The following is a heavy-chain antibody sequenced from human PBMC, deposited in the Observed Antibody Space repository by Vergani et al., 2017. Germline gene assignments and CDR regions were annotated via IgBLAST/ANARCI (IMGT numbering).Heavy chain of an antibody. J-gene: IGHJ5*02. CDR2: IYYRGST. CDR3: ARAFSRYSSVWFDP. D-gene: IGHD6-25*01. CDR1: GGSISSYY. V-gene: IGHV4-59*01. Sequence: QVQLQESGPGLVKPSETLSLTCTVPGGSISSYYWSWIRQPPGKGLEWIGYIYYRGSTNYNPSLKSRVTISVDTPKNQFSLKLSSVTAADTAVYYCARAFSRYSSVWFDPWGQGTLVTVSS.